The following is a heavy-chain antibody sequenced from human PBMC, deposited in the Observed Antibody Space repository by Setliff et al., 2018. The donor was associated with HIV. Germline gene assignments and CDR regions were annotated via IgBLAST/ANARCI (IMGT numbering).Heavy chain of an antibody. D-gene: IGHD7-27*01. J-gene: IGHJ5*02. CDR3: ARARLLGGFLS. V-gene: IGHV4-59*01. CDR2: FYYGGSA. CDR1: GDSIGTYY. Sequence: SETLSLTCSVSGDSIGTYYWNWIRQTPGKRLEWIGFFYYGGSADYNPALKNRVAISVDTSRNRVSLKMTSVTAADTAVYYCARARLLGGFLSWGRGALVTVSS.